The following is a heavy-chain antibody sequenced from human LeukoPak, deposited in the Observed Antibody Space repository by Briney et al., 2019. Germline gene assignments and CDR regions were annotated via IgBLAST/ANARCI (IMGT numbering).Heavy chain of an antibody. CDR2: ISSSSSYI. J-gene: IGHJ4*02. D-gene: IGHD3-10*01. CDR1: GFTFSSYS. CDR3: ARGKKGVYYGSGSQTIFDY. V-gene: IGHV3-21*01. Sequence: GRSLRLSCAASGFTFSSYSMNWVRQAPGKGLEWVSSISSSSSYIYYADSVKGRFTISRDNAKNSLYLQMNSLRAEGTAVYYCARGKKGVYYGSGSQTIFDYWGQGTLVTVSS.